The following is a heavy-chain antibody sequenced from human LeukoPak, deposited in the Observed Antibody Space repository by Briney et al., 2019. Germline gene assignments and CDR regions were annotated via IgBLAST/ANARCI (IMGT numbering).Heavy chain of an antibody. CDR1: GYTFTNNA. V-gene: IGHV7-4-1*02. J-gene: IGHJ4*02. Sequence: ASVKVSCKTSGYTFTNNAINWVRQAPGQGLEWMGWINTNTGNPSYAQGFFTGRYVFSLDTSASTAYLQINGLKAGDTAVYYCGRDPKLGIRGYTYGYVDHWGQGTLLTVAS. CDR3: GRDPKLGIRGYTYGYVDH. CDR2: INTNTGNP. D-gene: IGHD5-18*01.